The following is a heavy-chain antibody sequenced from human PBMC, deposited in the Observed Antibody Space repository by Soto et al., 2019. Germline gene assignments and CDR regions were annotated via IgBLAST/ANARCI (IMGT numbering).Heavy chain of an antibody. D-gene: IGHD6-13*01. J-gene: IGHJ6*02. CDR2: ISSSSSYI. CDR1: GFTFSSYS. V-gene: IGHV3-21*01. CDR3: ARDRLIEAAGDYYYYYYGMDV. Sequence: GGSLRLSCAASGFTFSSYSMNWVRQAPGKGLEWVSSISSSSSYIYYADSVKGRLTISRDNAKNSLYLQMNSLRAEDTAVYYCARDRLIEAAGDYYYYYYGMDVWGQGTTVTVSS.